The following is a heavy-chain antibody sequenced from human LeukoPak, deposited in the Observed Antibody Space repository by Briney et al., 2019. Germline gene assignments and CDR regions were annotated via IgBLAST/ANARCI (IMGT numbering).Heavy chain of an antibody. V-gene: IGHV4-31*03. D-gene: IGHD3-22*01. J-gene: IGHJ3*02. Sequence: SETLSLTCTVSGGSISSGGYYWSWIRQHPGKGLEWIGYIYYSGSTYYNPSLKSRVTISVDTSKNQFSLKLSSVTAADTAVYYCARRYYYDSSGDAFDIWGQGTTVTVSS. CDR1: GGSISSGGYY. CDR2: IYYSGST. CDR3: ARRYYYDSSGDAFDI.